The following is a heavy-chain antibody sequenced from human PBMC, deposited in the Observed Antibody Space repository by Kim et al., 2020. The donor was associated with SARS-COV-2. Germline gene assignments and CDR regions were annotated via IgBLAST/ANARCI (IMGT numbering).Heavy chain of an antibody. J-gene: IGHJ6*02. Sequence: GGSLRLSCAASGFTFSSYGMHWVRQAPGKGLEWVAVIWYDGSNKYYADSVKGRFTISRDNSKNTLYLQMNSLRAEDTAVYYCARGNYDFWSGYKYHYGMDVWGQGTTVTVSS. CDR2: IWYDGSNK. D-gene: IGHD3-3*01. CDR1: GFTFSSYG. V-gene: IGHV3-33*01. CDR3: ARGNYDFWSGYKYHYGMDV.